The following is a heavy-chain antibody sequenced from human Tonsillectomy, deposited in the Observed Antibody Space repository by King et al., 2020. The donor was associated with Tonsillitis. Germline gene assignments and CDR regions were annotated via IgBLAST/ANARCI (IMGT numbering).Heavy chain of an antibody. CDR2: IKQDGSEK. D-gene: IGHD2-8*01. V-gene: IGHV3-7*03. Sequence: EVQLVESGGGLVQPGGSLRLSCAASGFTFSSHWMNWVRQAPGKGLQWVANIKQDGSEKYYVDSVKGRFTISRDNAKNSLFLQMNSLRTEDTAVYYCALPWFYTNNGDYWGQGSLVTVSS. CDR1: GFTFSSHW. J-gene: IGHJ4*02. CDR3: ALPWFYTNNGDY.